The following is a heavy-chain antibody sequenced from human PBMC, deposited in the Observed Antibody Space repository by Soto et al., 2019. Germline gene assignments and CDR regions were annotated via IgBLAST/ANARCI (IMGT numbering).Heavy chain of an antibody. Sequence: GGSLRLSCTASGFTFGDYAMGWFRRAPGKGLEWVGFIRSNTFGGTTVYAASVKGRFTISRDDSKSIAYLQMNSLITEDTAMFYCTRDRDILTGYYSPNSFDYWGQGALVTVSS. J-gene: IGHJ4*02. D-gene: IGHD3-9*01. CDR1: GFTFGDYA. CDR3: TRDRDILTGYYSPNSFDY. V-gene: IGHV3-49*03. CDR2: IRSNTFGGTT.